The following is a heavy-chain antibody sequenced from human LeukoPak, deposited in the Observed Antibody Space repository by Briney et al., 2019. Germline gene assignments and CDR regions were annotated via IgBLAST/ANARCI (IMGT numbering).Heavy chain of an antibody. V-gene: IGHV1-69*04. D-gene: IGHD4-17*01. CDR2: IIPIFGIA. CDR3: ARDRRNPTTVTINWFDP. Sequence: SVKVSCKASGGTFSSYAISWVRQAPGQGLEWMGRIIPIFGIANYAQKFQGRVTITADKSTSTAYMELSSLRSEDTAVYYCARDRRNPTTVTINWFDPWGQGTLVTVSS. J-gene: IGHJ5*02. CDR1: GGTFSSYA.